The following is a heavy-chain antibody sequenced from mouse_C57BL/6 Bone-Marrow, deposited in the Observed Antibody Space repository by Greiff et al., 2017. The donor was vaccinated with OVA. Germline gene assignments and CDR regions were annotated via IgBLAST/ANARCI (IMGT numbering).Heavy chain of an antibody. J-gene: IGHJ4*01. D-gene: IGHD1-1*01. Sequence: VQLKQSGAELVRPGASVKLSCTASGFNIKDDYMHWVKQRPEQGLEWIGWIDPENGDTEYASKFQGKATITADTSSNTAYLQLSSLTSEDTAVYYCTTTTYYWAMDYWGQGTSVTVSS. CDR2: IDPENGDT. V-gene: IGHV14-4*01. CDR3: TTTTYYWAMDY. CDR1: GFNIKDDY.